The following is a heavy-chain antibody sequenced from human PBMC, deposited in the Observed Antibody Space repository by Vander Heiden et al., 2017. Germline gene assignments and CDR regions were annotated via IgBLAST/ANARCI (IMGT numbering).Heavy chain of an antibody. CDR2: ISSSSSYI. D-gene: IGHD1-26*01. Sequence: EVQLVESGGGLVKPGGSLRLSCAASGFTFSSYSMNWVRQAPGKGLEWVSSISSSSSYIYYADSGKGRFTISRDNAKNSLYLQMNRLRAEDTAVYYCARDLGGSYGLYYFDYWGQGTLVTVSS. CDR3: ARDLGGSYGLYYFDY. J-gene: IGHJ4*02. V-gene: IGHV3-21*01. CDR1: GFTFSSYS.